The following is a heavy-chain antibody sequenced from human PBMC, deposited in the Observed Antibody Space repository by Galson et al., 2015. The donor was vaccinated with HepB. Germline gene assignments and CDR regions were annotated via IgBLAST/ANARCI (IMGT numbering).Heavy chain of an antibody. CDR1: GYTFTSYG. CDR3: ARSPILLRYFDWLLPNDY. Sequence: SVKVSCKASGYTFTSYGISWVRQAPGQGLEWMGWISAYNGNTNYAQKLQGRVTMTTDTSTSTAYMELRSLRSDDTAVYYCARSPILLRYFDWLLPNDYWGQGTLVTVSS. V-gene: IGHV1-18*01. CDR2: ISAYNGNT. J-gene: IGHJ4*02. D-gene: IGHD3-9*01.